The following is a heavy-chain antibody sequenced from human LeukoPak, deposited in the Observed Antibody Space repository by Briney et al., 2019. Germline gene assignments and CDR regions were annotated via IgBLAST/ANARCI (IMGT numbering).Heavy chain of an antibody. CDR3: ARGGRHGYDY. CDR1: GFTFSSYW. D-gene: IGHD5-18*01. Sequence: PGGSLRLSCAASGFTFSSYWMNWVRQAPGKGLVWVSRISSDGSSTTYADSEKGRFSISRDNAKNTLYLQMNSLRVEDTAVYYCARGGRHGYDYWGQGTLVTVSS. J-gene: IGHJ4*02. CDR2: ISSDGSST. V-gene: IGHV3-74*01.